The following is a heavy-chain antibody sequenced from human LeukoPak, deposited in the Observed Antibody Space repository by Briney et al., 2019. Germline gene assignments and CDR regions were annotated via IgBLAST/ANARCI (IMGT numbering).Heavy chain of an antibody. CDR2: IWYDGSNT. CDR1: GFTFTSYD. D-gene: IGHD2-21*02. CDR3: ARSVVTAIGYYFDY. V-gene: IGHV3-30*02. J-gene: IGHJ4*02. Sequence: PGGSLRLSCAASGFTFTSYDMHWVRQAPGKGLEWVALIWYDGSNTYYADSVRGRFTISRDNSKNTLYLQMNSLRAEDTAVYYCARSVVTAIGYYFDYWGQGTLVTVSS.